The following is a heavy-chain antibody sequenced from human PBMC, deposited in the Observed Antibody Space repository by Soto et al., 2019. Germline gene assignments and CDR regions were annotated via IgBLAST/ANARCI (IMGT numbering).Heavy chain of an antibody. CDR1: GGSFSGYY. CDR2: IYHSGST. CDR3: ARHRDIVVVPAAIDY. V-gene: IGHV4-34*01. D-gene: IGHD2-2*01. Sequence: SETLALTCAVSGGSFSGYYWSWIRQPPGKGLEWIGRIYHSGSTYYNPSLKSRVTISVDTSKNQFSLKLSSVTAADTAVYYCARHRDIVVVPAAIDYWGQGTLVTVSS. J-gene: IGHJ4*02.